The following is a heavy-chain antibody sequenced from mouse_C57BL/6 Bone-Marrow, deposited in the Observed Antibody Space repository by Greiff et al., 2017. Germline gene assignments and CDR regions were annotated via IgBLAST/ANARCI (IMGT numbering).Heavy chain of an antibody. D-gene: IGHD1-1*01. J-gene: IGHJ3*01. CDR2: IYPRSGNT. Sequence: QVQLQQSGAELARPGASVKLSCKASGYTFTSYGISWVKQRPGQGLEWIGEIYPRSGNTNYNEKFKGKATLTADKSSTTAYMELRSLPSEGSAVYFCAGYGAGAGYYYGSSFFAYWGQGTLVTVSA. CDR3: AGYGAGAGYYYGSSFFAY. CDR1: GYTFTSYG. V-gene: IGHV1-81*01.